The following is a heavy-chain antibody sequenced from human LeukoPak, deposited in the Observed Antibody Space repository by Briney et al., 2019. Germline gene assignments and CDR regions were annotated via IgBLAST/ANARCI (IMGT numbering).Heavy chain of an antibody. V-gene: IGHV3-20*04. CDR2: INWNGGST. D-gene: IGHD2-15*01. CDR1: GFTSDDYG. CDR3: ARDEGYCSGGSCYYFDY. Sequence: TGGSLRLSCAASGFTSDDYGMSWVRQAPGKGLEWVSGINWNGGSTGYADSVKGRFTISRDNAKNSLYLQMNSLRAEDTALYYCARDEGYCSGGSCYYFDYWGQGTLVTVSS. J-gene: IGHJ4*02.